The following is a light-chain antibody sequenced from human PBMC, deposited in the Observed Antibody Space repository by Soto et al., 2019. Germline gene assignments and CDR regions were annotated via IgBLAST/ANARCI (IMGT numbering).Light chain of an antibody. CDR2: DAS. V-gene: IGKV1-5*01. CDR3: QQYNSYWT. J-gene: IGKJ1*01. Sequence: DIQMTQSPSSLSASVGDRVTITCRASQSISTYLHWYQQKPGKAPKLLIYDASSLESGVPSRFSGSGSGTEFTLTISSLQPDDFATYYCQQYNSYWTFGQGTKVDIK. CDR1: QSISTY.